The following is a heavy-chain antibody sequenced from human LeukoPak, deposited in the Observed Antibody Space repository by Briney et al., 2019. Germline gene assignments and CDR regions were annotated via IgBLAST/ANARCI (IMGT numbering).Heavy chain of an antibody. V-gene: IGHV3-23*01. Sequence: GGSLRLSCAVSGFTFSTYAVTWVRQAPGKGLEWVSAITGNGGSTYYADSVKGRFTISRDNSKNMLHLQMNSLRVEDTAVYYCARDIAYDSSGYYSPHFDYWGQGTLVTVSS. CDR1: GFTFSTYA. CDR3: ARDIAYDSSGYYSPHFDY. J-gene: IGHJ4*02. CDR2: ITGNGGST. D-gene: IGHD3-22*01.